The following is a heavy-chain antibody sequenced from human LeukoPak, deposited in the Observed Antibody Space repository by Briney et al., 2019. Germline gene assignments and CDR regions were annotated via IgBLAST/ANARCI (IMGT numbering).Heavy chain of an antibody. CDR3: ARDSYYYDSSGYYYSFGFDY. CDR1: GFTFSSYW. D-gene: IGHD3-22*01. CDR2: IKQDGSEK. Sequence: GGSLRLSCAASGFTFSSYWMSWVRQAPGKGLEWVANIKQDGSEKYYVDSVKGRFTISRDNAKNSLYLQMNSLRAEDTAVYYCARDSYYYDSSGYYYSFGFDYWGQGTLVTVSS. J-gene: IGHJ4*02. V-gene: IGHV3-7*01.